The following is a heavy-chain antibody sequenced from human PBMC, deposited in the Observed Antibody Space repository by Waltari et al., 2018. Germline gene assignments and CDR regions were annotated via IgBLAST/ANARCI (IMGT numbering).Heavy chain of an antibody. CDR3: ARGFGWELPY. V-gene: IGHV3-48*03. CDR2: ISSIGITI. CDR1: GFTFSSYE. D-gene: IGHD1-26*01. J-gene: IGHJ4*02. Sequence: EVQLVESGGGLVQPGGSLRLSCAASGFTFSSYEMNWVRQGPGKVLGMVPYISSIGITIYYADSVKGRFTISGDNAENSLYLQMNSLRAEDTAVYYCARGFGWELPYGGQGTLVTVSS.